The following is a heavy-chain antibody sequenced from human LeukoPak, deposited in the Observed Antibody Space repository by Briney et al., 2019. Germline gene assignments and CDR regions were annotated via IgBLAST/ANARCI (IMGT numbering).Heavy chain of an antibody. CDR3: ARSYGSGNYFDY. J-gene: IGHJ4*02. Sequence: PSETLSLTCTVSGGSISSYYWSWIRQSAGKGLEWIGRIYSSGSANYNPSLKSRVTMSVDTSKNQFSLKLSSVTAADTAVYYCARSYGSGNYFDYWGQGTLVTVSS. CDR2: IYSSGSA. D-gene: IGHD3-10*01. V-gene: IGHV4-4*07. CDR1: GGSISSYY.